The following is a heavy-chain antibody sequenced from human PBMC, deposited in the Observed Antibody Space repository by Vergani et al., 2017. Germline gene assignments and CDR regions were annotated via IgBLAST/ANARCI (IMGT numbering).Heavy chain of an antibody. D-gene: IGHD6-19*01. CDR3: AKDTGAGYFDY. CDR2: MSWNSGRI. J-gene: IGHJ4*02. CDR1: GGRGEESA. Sequence: EGKRGEEGGGGGKKGRERRREGGDEGGRGEESARRGVRQARGRGLDWFSGMSWNSGRIGDADSVKGRFTISRDNAKNSLYLQMNSLRAEDTALYYCAKDTGAGYFDYWGQGTLVTVSS. V-gene: IGHV3-9*01.